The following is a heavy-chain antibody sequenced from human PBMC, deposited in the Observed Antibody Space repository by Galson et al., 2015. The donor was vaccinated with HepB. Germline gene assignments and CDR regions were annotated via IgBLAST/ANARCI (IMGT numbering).Heavy chain of an antibody. Sequence: SLRLSCAASGFTFSSYTMNWVRQAPGKGLEWVSSISSSSSYIYYADSVKGRFTISRDNAKNSLYLQMNSLRAEDTAVYYCAREDSSGWLFYFDYWGHGTLVTVSS. V-gene: IGHV3-21*01. CDR3: AREDSSGWLFYFDY. CDR2: ISSSSSYI. J-gene: IGHJ4*01. D-gene: IGHD6-19*01. CDR1: GFTFSSYT.